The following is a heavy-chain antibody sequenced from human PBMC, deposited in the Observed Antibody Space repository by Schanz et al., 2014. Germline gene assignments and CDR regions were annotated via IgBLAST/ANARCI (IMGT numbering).Heavy chain of an antibody. V-gene: IGHV3-23*01. J-gene: IGHJ4*02. Sequence: EVHLLESGGGLVQPGGSLRLSCAASGFSFGTYAMSWVRQAPGKGLLWVSSISGTGGDDTYYADSVKGRFTISRDNSKNTLYLQMNSLRPEDTAVYYCAKDRSWDYDSSGYFDYWGQGTLVTVSS. D-gene: IGHD3-22*01. CDR2: ISGTGGDDT. CDR3: AKDRSWDYDSSGYFDY. CDR1: GFSFGTYA.